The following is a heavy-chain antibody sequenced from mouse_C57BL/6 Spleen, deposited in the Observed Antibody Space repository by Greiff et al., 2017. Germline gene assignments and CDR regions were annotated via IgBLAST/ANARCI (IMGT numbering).Heavy chain of an antibody. D-gene: IGHD1-1*01. CDR3: ASLYYYGSYFDY. CDR2: ISGGGGNT. CDR1: GFTFSSYT. Sequence: EVKVVESGGGLVKPGGSLKLSCAASGFTFSSYTMSWVRQTPEKRLEWVATISGGGGNTYYPDSVKGRFTISRDNAKNTLYLQMSSLRSEDTALYYCASLYYYGSYFDYWGQGTTLTVSS. J-gene: IGHJ2*01. V-gene: IGHV5-9*01.